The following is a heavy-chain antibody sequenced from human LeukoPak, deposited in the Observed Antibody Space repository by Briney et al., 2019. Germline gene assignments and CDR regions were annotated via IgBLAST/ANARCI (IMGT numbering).Heavy chain of an antibody. CDR2: INPDGGNT. CDR3: ARIRDGYNDAYDI. Sequence: ASVKVSCKASGYTFTNSYIHWVRQAPGQVLEWMGLINPDGGNTNYAQNFQGRVALTRDTSTSTVYMELSSLRSEDTAIYYCARIRDGYNDAYDIWGQGTVVTVPS. CDR1: GYTFTNSY. V-gene: IGHV1-46*01. J-gene: IGHJ3*02. D-gene: IGHD5-24*01.